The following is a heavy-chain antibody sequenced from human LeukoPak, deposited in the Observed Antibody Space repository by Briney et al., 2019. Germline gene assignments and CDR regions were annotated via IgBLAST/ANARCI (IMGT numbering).Heavy chain of an antibody. CDR2: INPNSGGT. J-gene: IGHJ6*03. CDR1: GYTFTGYY. Sequence: ASVKVSCKASGYTFTGYYMHWVRQAPGQGLEWMGWINPNSGGTNYAQKFQGRVTMTRDTSISTAYMELSRLRSDDTAVYYCARDTEYYDILTGYYTYYYYYMDVWGKGTTVTISS. CDR3: ARDTEYYDILTGYYTYYYYYMDV. V-gene: IGHV1-2*02. D-gene: IGHD3-9*01.